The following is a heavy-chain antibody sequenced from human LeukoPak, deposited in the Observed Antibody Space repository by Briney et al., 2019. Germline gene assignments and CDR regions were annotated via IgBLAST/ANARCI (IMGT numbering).Heavy chain of an antibody. Sequence: LGESLKISCAASEFTFTSYWMNWVRRAPGKGLEWVANIKPDGSDKYYVDSVRGRFTISRDNAKKSLYLQMNSLRVEDTALYYCLTGDYWGQGIAVTVSS. D-gene: IGHD3-9*01. CDR1: EFTFTSYW. V-gene: IGHV3-7*01. CDR2: IKPDGSDK. J-gene: IGHJ4*02. CDR3: LTGDY.